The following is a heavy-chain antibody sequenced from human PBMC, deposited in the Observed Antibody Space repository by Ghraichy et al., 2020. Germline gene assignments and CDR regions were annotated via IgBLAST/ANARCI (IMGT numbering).Heavy chain of an antibody. Sequence: ASVKVSCKASGYTFTSYDINWVRQATGQGLEWMGWMNPNSDNTGYAQKFQGRVAVTRNTSRSTAYMDLSSLGSDDTALYYCARRDFGCLRSFDYWGQATWSPSPQ. V-gene: IGHV1-8*01. CDR1: GYTFTSYD. J-gene: IGHJ4*02. CDR2: MNPNSDNT. CDR3: ARRDFGCLRSFDY. D-gene: IGHD5/OR15-5a*01.